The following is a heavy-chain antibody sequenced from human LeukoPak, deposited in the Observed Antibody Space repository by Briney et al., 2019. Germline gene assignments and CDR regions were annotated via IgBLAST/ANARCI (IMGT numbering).Heavy chain of an antibody. CDR2: FFYSGST. J-gene: IGHJ4*02. Sequence: SETLSLTCTVPGGSLSSSTYYWGWIRQPPGKGLEWIGSFFYSGSTNYNPSLKSRVTMSVDTSKHQFSLKLSSVTAADTAVYYGAEDYGGNSWGQGTLVTVSS. CDR3: AEDYGGNS. D-gene: IGHD4-23*01. CDR1: GGSLSSSTYY. V-gene: IGHV4-39*07.